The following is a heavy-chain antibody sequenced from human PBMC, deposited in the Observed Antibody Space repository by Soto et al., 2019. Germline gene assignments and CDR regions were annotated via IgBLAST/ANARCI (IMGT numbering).Heavy chain of an antibody. CDR1: GGSISTYY. CDR3: ARGNYDFLTGYYIEYFDY. V-gene: IGHV4-59*01. J-gene: IGHJ4*02. D-gene: IGHD3-9*01. CDR2: IYYSGST. Sequence: QVQLQESGPGLVKPSETLSLTCTVSGGSISTYYWSWIRQPPGKGLEWSGYIYYSGSTNYHPSLKSPVTISVDTSKNQFSLKLSSVPAADTAVYYCARGNYDFLTGYYIEYFDYWGQGTLVTVSS.